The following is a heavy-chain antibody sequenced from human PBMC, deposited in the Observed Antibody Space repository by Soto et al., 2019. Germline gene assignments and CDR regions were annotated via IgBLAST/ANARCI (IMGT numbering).Heavy chain of an antibody. Sequence: GGSLRLSCAASGFTFRSYAMHWVRQAPGKGLEWVAVISYDENKRYYADSVKGRFTISRDNSKNTLYLQMNSLRAEDTAVYYCARDRVESGYPEYFQHWGQGTLVTVSS. D-gene: IGHD3-22*01. CDR2: ISYDENKR. CDR1: GFTFRSYA. J-gene: IGHJ1*01. V-gene: IGHV3-30*14. CDR3: ARDRVESGYPEYFQH.